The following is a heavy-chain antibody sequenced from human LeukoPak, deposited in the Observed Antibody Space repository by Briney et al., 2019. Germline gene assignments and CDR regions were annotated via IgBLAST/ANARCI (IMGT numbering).Heavy chain of an antibody. D-gene: IGHD2-2*01. CDR2: MNPNSGNT. V-gene: IGHV1-8*03. CDR3: ARVRIVVVPAAIRGYAFDI. Sequence: GASVKVSCKASGYTFTSYDINWVRQATGQGLEWMGWMNPNSGNTGYAQKFQGRVTITRNTSISTAYMELSSLRSEDTAVYYCARVRIVVVPAAIRGYAFDIWGQGTMVTVSS. J-gene: IGHJ3*02. CDR1: GYTFTSYD.